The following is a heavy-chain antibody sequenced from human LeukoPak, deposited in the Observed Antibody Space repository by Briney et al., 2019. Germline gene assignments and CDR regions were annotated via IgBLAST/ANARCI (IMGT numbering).Heavy chain of an antibody. J-gene: IGHJ3*02. Sequence: SETLSLTCAVYGGSFSGYYWSWIRQPPGKGLEWIGSIYYSGSTYYNPSLKSRVTISVDTSKNQFSLKLSSVTAADTAVYYCARMTLHAFDIWGQGTMVTVSS. CDR2: IYYSGST. CDR3: ARMTLHAFDI. V-gene: IGHV4-34*01. D-gene: IGHD2-21*02. CDR1: GGSFSGYY.